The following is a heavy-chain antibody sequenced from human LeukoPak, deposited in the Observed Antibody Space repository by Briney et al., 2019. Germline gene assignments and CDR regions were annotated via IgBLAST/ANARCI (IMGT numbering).Heavy chain of an antibody. J-gene: IGHJ4*02. CDR3: ARDQRSLTGRVDY. Sequence: GRSLRLSCAASGFTFSSYGMHWVRQAPGKGLEWVAVISYDGSNKYYADSVKGRFTISRDNAKNSLYLQMNSLRAEDTAVYYCARDQRSLTGRVDYWGQGTLVTVSS. CDR2: ISYDGSNK. V-gene: IGHV3-30*03. D-gene: IGHD3-9*01. CDR1: GFTFSSYG.